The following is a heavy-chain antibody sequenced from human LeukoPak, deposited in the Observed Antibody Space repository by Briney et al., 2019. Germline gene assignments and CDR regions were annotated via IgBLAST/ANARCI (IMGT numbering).Heavy chain of an antibody. V-gene: IGHV4-39*01. D-gene: IGHD4-11*01. CDR2: IYYSGST. Sequence: SETLSLTCTVSGGSINSSSYYWGWIRQRPGEGLEWIGTIYYSGSTYYNPSLKSRVTISVDTSKNQFSLKLSSVTAADTAVYYCASRYDYSNYIDYWGQGTLVTVSS. CDR1: GGSINSSSYY. CDR3: ASRYDYSNYIDY. J-gene: IGHJ4*02.